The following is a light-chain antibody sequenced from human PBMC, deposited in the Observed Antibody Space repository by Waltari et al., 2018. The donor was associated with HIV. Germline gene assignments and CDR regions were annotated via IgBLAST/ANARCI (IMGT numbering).Light chain of an antibody. V-gene: IGLV2-8*01. CDR2: EVT. J-gene: IGLJ2*01. CDR3: SSYAGSSNLRV. Sequence: QPALTQPPSASGSPGQSVTISCTGTSSDVGGHNYGYWYQQHPGKAPKLMIYEVTKRPSGVPDRFSGSKSGNTASLTVSGLQAEDEADYYCSSYAGSSNLRVFGGGTKLTVL. CDR1: SSDVGGHNY.